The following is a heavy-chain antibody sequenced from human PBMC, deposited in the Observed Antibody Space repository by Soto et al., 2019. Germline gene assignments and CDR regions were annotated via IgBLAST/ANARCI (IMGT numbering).Heavy chain of an antibody. CDR1: GFTFSSYS. V-gene: IGHV3-21*01. CDR2: ISSSSSYI. J-gene: IGHJ6*02. D-gene: IGHD1-26*01. CDR3: ASVLEGATTPGYYYGMDV. Sequence: ESGGGLVKPGGSLRLSCAASGFTFSSYSMNWVRQAPGKGLEWVSSISSSSSYIYYADSVKGRFTISRDNAKNSLYLQMNSLRAEDTAVYYCASVLEGATTPGYYYGMDVWGQGTTVTVSS.